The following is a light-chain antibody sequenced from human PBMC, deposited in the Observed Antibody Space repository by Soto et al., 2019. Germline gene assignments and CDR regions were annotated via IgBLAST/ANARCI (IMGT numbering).Light chain of an antibody. V-gene: IGLV1-40*01. Sequence: QLVLTQPPSVSGAPGQRVTISCTGSSSNIGAGYDVHWYQQLPGTAPKLLIYRNSNRPSGVPDRVSGPKSGTSASLAITGLQAEDEADYYCQSYDSSLSGSVFGGGTKVTVL. CDR1: SSNIGAGYD. CDR2: RNS. J-gene: IGLJ3*02. CDR3: QSYDSSLSGSV.